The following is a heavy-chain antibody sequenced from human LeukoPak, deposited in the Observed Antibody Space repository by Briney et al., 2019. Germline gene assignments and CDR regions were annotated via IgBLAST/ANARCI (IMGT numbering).Heavy chain of an antibody. Sequence: ASVTVSCTASGYTFTIYYMHWVRQAPGQGLEWMGIINPSGGSTSYAQKFQGRVTMTTDTSTSTAYMELRSLRSDDTAVYYCARAYDFWSGYSLDYYYGMDVWGQGTTVTVSS. CDR3: ARAYDFWSGYSLDYYYGMDV. CDR2: INPSGGST. J-gene: IGHJ6*02. D-gene: IGHD3-3*01. CDR1: GYTFTIYY. V-gene: IGHV1-46*01.